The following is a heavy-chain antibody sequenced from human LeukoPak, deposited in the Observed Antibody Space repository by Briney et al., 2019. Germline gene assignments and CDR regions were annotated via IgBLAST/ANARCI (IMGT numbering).Heavy chain of an antibody. V-gene: IGHV3-7*02. Sequence: GGSLRLSCAASGFTYSSYWMTWVRQAPGKGLEWVANIKQDGSQKYYVDSLKARFTVSRDNAKNSLYLQMNSLRAEDTAVYYCARGPGVDVWGQGTTVTVSS. CDR2: IKQDGSQK. CDR1: GFTYSSYW. J-gene: IGHJ6*02. CDR3: ARGPGVDV.